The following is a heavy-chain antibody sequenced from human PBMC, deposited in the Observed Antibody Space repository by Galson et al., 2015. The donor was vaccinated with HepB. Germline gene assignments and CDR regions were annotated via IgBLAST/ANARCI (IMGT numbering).Heavy chain of an antibody. CDR2: ISSSSSYI. Sequence: SLRLSCAASGFTFSSYSMNWVRQAPGKGLEWVSSISSSSSYIYYADSVKGRFTISRDNAKNSLYLQMNSLRAEDTAVYYCASSSTRLKSEFDYWGQGTLVTVSS. CDR1: GFTFSSYS. J-gene: IGHJ4*02. CDR3: ASSSTRLKSEFDY. V-gene: IGHV3-21*01. D-gene: IGHD2-2*01.